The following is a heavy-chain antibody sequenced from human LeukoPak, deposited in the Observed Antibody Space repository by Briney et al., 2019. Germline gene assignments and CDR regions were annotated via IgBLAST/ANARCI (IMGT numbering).Heavy chain of an antibody. Sequence: SQTLSLTCAISGDSVSSESASWNWIRQSPSRGLQWLGRTYSRSKWFNDYAIAVKSRITVNPDTSKNQFSPHLTSVTPDDTAIYYCARGTGSLGYWGQGTLVTVSS. J-gene: IGHJ4*02. CDR1: GDSVSSESAS. V-gene: IGHV6-1*01. CDR2: TYSRSKWFN. CDR3: ARGTGSLGY. D-gene: IGHD1-26*01.